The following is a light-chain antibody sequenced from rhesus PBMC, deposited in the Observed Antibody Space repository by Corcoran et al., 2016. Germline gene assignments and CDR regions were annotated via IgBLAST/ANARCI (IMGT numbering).Light chain of an antibody. J-gene: IGKJ2*01. CDR2: EAT. CDR3: QHYYSIQYS. V-gene: IGKV1-25*01. CDR1: QGITND. Sequence: DIQMTQSPSSLSASVGDRVTITCRASQGITNDLAWYQQKPGETPKLLIYEATSLQSGISSRFCGSGSGTAFTLTITSLQPEDFATYYCQHYYSIQYSFGQGTKVEIK.